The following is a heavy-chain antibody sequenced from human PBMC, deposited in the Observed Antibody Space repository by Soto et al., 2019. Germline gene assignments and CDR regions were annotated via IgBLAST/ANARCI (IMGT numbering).Heavy chain of an antibody. Sequence: GGSLRLSCAASGFTFSSYEMNWVRQAPGKGLEWVSYISSSGSTIYYADSVKGRFTISRDNAKNSLYLQMNSLRAEDTAVYYCARGDTSYDFWSGYPNWFDPWGQGTLVTVSS. CDR1: GFTFSSYE. J-gene: IGHJ5*02. D-gene: IGHD3-3*01. CDR3: ARGDTSYDFWSGYPNWFDP. CDR2: ISSSGSTI. V-gene: IGHV3-48*03.